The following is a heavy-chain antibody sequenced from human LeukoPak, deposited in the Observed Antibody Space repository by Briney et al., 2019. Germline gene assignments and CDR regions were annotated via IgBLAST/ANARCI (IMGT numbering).Heavy chain of an antibody. D-gene: IGHD2-15*01. CDR2: ISCSGST. CDR1: GGSISSYY. V-gene: IGHV4-39*07. J-gene: IGHJ4*02. CDR3: ARGSVVVAATPYYFDY. Sequence: KPSETLSLTCTVSGGSISSYYWSWIRQPPGKGLEWIGSISCSGSTYYNPSLKSRVTISVDTSKNQFSLYLDSVTAADTAVYYCARGSVVVAATPYYFDYWGQGTLVTVSS.